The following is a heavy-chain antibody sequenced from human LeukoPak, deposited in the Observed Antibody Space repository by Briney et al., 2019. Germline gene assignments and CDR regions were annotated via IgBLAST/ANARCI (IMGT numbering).Heavy chain of an antibody. J-gene: IGHJ2*01. CDR3: ARSLTIFGVGSWYFDL. CDR1: GGSISSYY. D-gene: IGHD3-3*01. CDR2: SYTSGST. Sequence: SETLSLTCTVSGGSISSYYCSWIRQPAGKGLEWIGRSYTSGSTNYNPSLKSRVTISVDTSKNHFSLKLSTVTAADTSLYYCARSLTIFGVGSWYFDLWGRGTLVTVSS. V-gene: IGHV4-4*07.